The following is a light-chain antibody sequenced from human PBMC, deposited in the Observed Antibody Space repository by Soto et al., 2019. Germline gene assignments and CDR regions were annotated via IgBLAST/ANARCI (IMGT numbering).Light chain of an antibody. CDR3: QQLNTYPWT. J-gene: IGKJ1*01. CDR1: QGISSY. Sequence: DIQMTQSPSSLSASVVEIVTITCRASQGISSYLAWYQQKPGKAPKLLISAASTLQSGVPSRFSGSGSGTEFTLAISSLQPEDFATYYCQQLNTYPWTFGQGTKVDIK. CDR2: AAS. V-gene: IGKV1-9*01.